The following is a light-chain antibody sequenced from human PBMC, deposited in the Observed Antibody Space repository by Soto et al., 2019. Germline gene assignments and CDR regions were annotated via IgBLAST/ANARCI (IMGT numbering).Light chain of an antibody. Sequence: AIRMTQSPSSLSASTGDRVTITCRASQGISSYLAWYQQKPGKAPKLLIYAASTLQSGVPSRFSGSGSGTDFTLTISCLQSEGFATYYCQQYYSYPQYTFGQGTKLEIK. V-gene: IGKV1-8*01. J-gene: IGKJ2*01. CDR3: QQYYSYPQYT. CDR2: AAS. CDR1: QGISSY.